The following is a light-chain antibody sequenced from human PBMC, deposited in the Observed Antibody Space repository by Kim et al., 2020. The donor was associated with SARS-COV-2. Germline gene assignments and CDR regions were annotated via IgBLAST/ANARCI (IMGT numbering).Light chain of an antibody. J-gene: IGKJ1*01. V-gene: IGKV3-15*01. Sequence: SPGERATLSCRASQSGSSNLAWYQQKPGQAPRLLIYGASTRPTGIPARFSGSGSGTEFTLTISSLQSEDFAVYYCQQYNNWPPWTFGQGTKVDIK. CDR2: GAS. CDR3: QQYNNWPPWT. CDR1: QSGSSN.